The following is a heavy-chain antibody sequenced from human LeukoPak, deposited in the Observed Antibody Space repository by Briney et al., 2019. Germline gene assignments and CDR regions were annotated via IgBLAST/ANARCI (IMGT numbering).Heavy chain of an antibody. V-gene: IGHV1-18*01. D-gene: IGHD3-9*01. CDR2: ISAYNGNT. Sequence: ASVKVSCKASRGTVSSYGISWVRQAPGQGLEWMGWISAYNGNTNYAQKLQGRVTMTTDTSTSTAYMELRSLRSDDTAVYYCARDPRGYDILTGDAFDIWGQGIMVTVSS. J-gene: IGHJ3*02. CDR1: RGTVSSYG. CDR3: ARDPRGYDILTGDAFDI.